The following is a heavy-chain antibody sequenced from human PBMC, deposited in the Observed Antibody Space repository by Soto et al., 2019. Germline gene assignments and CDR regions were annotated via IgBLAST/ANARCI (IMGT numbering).Heavy chain of an antibody. Sequence: QLQLQESGPGLVKPSETLSLTCTVSGGSISSSSYYWGWIRQPPGKGLEWIGSIYYSGSTYYNPSLKSRVTISVDTSKNQFSLKLSSVTAADTAVYYCASADDIGSGWPFDYWGQGTLVTVSS. CDR1: GGSISSSSYY. V-gene: IGHV4-39*01. D-gene: IGHD6-19*01. CDR2: IYYSGST. J-gene: IGHJ4*02. CDR3: ASADDIGSGWPFDY.